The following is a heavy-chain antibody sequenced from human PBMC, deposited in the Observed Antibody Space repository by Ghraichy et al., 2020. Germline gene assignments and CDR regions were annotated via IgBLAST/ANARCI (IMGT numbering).Heavy chain of an antibody. CDR2: ISYDGSNK. CDR1: GFTFSSYA. J-gene: IGHJ4*02. CDR3: ARDSGSYEDTAMVLY. Sequence: GGSLRLSCAASGFTFSSYAMHWVRQAPGKGLEWVAVISYDGSNKYYADSVKGRFTISRDNSKNTLYLQMNSLRAEDTAVYYCARDSGSYEDTAMVLYWGQGTLVTVSS. D-gene: IGHD5-18*01. V-gene: IGHV3-30-3*01.